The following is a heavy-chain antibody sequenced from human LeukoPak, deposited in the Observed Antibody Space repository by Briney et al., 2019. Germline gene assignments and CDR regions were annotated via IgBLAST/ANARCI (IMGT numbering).Heavy chain of an antibody. CDR2: IIPILGIA. CDR3: ARDRGYCSGGSCYSPLGY. J-gene: IGHJ4*02. CDR1: GGTFSSYA. D-gene: IGHD2-15*01. Sequence: GSSVKVSCKASGGTFSSYAISWVRQAPGQGLEWMGRIIPILGIANYAQKFQGRVTITADKSTGTAYMELSSLRSEDTAVYYCARDRGYCSGGSCYSPLGYWGQGTLVTVSS. V-gene: IGHV1-69*04.